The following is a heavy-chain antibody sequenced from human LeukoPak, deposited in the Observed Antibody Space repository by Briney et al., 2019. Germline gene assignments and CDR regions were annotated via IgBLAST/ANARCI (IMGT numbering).Heavy chain of an antibody. J-gene: IGHJ5*02. CDR2: IYYSGST. V-gene: IGHV4-59*08. D-gene: IGHD5-18*01. CDR3: ARHGYSYGSKRYNWFDP. Sequence: SETLSLTCTASGGSISSYYWSWIRQPPGKGLEWIGYIYYSGSTNYNPSLKSRVTISVDTSKNQFSLKLSSVTAADTAVYYCARHGYSYGSKRYNWFDPWGQGTLVTVSS. CDR1: GGSISSYY.